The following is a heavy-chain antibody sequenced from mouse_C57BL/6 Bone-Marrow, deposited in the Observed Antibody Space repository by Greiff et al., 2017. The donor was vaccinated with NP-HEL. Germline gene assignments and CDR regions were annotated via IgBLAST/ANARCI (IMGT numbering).Heavy chain of an antibody. CDR1: GYTFTSYG. J-gene: IGHJ4*01. D-gene: IGHD2-10*01. Sequence: QVQLKESGAELARPGASVKLSCKASGYTFTSYGISWVKQRTGQGLEWIGEIYPRSGNTYYNEKFKGKATLTADKSSSTAYMELRSLTSEDSAVYFCERTYYGNYGAMDYWGQGTSVTVSS. V-gene: IGHV1-81*01. CDR3: ERTYYGNYGAMDY. CDR2: IYPRSGNT.